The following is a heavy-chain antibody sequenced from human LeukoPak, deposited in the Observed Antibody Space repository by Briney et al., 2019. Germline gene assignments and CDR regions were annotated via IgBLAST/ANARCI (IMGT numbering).Heavy chain of an antibody. CDR1: GFTFSSYD. J-gene: IGHJ4*02. CDR2: IGTAGDT. Sequence: AGGSLRLSCAASGFTFSSYDMHWVRQVTGKGLEWVSVIGTAGDTYYPGSVKGRFTISRDNSKNTLYLQMNSLRAEDTAVYYCAKETYCSSTSCPGGYFDYWGQGTLVTVSS. CDR3: AKETYCSSTSCPGGYFDY. D-gene: IGHD2-2*01. V-gene: IGHV3-13*01.